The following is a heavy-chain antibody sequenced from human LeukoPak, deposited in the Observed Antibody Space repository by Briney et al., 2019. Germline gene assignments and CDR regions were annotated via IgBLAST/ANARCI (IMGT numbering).Heavy chain of an antibody. V-gene: IGHV3-23*01. CDR3: AKRRTLYGDFEY. D-gene: IGHD4-17*01. CDR1: GFTFSSYA. CDR2: IVHSDGGA. J-gene: IGHJ4*02. Sequence: GGSLRLSCAASGFTFSSYAMSWVRQAPGKGLEWVSSIVHSDGGAYYADSVKGRFTISRDTSNNILYLQMNSLRADDTAVYYCAKRRTLYGDFEYWGQGTLVTVSS.